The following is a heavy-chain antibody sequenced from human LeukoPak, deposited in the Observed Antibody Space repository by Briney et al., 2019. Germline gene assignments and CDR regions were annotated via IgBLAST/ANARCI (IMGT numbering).Heavy chain of an antibody. CDR2: IYYSGST. J-gene: IGHJ4*02. V-gene: IGHV4-59*01. D-gene: IGHD1-26*01. CDR1: GGSISSYY. CDR3: ARDTAARGSYYTQIDY. Sequence: SETLSLTCTVSGGSISSYYWSWIRQPPGKGLEWIGYIYYSGSTNYNPSLKSRVTISVDTSKNQFSLKLSSVTAADTAVYYCARDTAARGSYYTQIDYWGQGTLVTVSS.